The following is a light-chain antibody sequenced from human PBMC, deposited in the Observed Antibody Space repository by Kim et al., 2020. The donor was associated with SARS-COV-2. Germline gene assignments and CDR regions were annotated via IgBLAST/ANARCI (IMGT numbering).Light chain of an antibody. CDR3: CAYAGSSTWV. Sequence: GQSITIACTGTSSDVGSYNLVAWYQQHPGKATKRMIYEVSKRPSGVSNRFSGSKSGNTASLTISGLQAEDEADYYCCAYAGSSTWVFGGGTKLTVL. CDR2: EVS. CDR1: SSDVGSYNL. J-gene: IGLJ3*02. V-gene: IGLV2-23*02.